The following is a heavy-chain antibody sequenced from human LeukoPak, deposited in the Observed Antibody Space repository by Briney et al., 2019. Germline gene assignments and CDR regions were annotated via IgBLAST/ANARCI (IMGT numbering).Heavy chain of an antibody. J-gene: IGHJ4*02. Sequence: SGGSLRLSCAASGFTFSSYAMSWVRQAPGKGLEWVSAISGSGGSTYYADSVEGRFTISRDNSKNTLYLQMNSLRAEDTAVYYCAKDLYGYSSGWYSLWGQGTLVTVSS. V-gene: IGHV3-23*01. CDR2: ISGSGGST. D-gene: IGHD6-19*01. CDR3: AKDLYGYSSGWYSL. CDR1: GFTFSSYA.